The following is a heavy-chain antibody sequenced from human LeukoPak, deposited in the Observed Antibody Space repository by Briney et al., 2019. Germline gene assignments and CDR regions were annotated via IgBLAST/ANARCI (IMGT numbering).Heavy chain of an antibody. D-gene: IGHD6-13*01. Sequence: MSSETLSLTCTVAGGSISGFYWGWIRQAPGKGLEWIGFIYYSGSANYNPSLKSRVTMSVDTSKNQFSLKLSSVTAADTAVYYCARGGAWAAGFDYWGQGTLVTVSS. CDR3: ARGGAWAAGFDY. J-gene: IGHJ4*02. CDR2: IYYSGSA. CDR1: GGSISGFY. V-gene: IGHV4-59*01.